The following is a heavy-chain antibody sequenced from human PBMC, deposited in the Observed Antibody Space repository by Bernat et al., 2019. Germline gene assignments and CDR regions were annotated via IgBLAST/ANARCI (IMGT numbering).Heavy chain of an antibody. Sequence: QVQLVESGGGVVQPGRSLRLSCAASGFTFSSYGMHWVRQAPGKGLEWVAVIWYDGSNKYYADSVKGRFTSSRDNSKNTLYLQMNSLRAEDTAVYYCARDQEKYYYDSSGYSGYYYGMDVWGQGTTVTVSS. V-gene: IGHV3-33*01. CDR3: ARDQEKYYYDSSGYSGYYYGMDV. CDR1: GFTFSSYG. CDR2: IWYDGSNK. D-gene: IGHD3-22*01. J-gene: IGHJ6*02.